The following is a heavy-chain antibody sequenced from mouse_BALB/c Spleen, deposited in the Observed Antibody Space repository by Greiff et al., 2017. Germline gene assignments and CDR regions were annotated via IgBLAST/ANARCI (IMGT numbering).Heavy chain of an antibody. CDR1: GFNIKDYY. CDR3: ARPRYDYDGFAY. D-gene: IGHD2-4*01. CDR2: IDPENGNA. V-gene: IGHV14-1*02. J-gene: IGHJ3*01. Sequence: VQLQQSGAELVRPGALVKLSCKASGFNIKDYYMHWVKQRPEQGLEWIGWIDPENGNAIYDPKFQGKASITADTSSNTAYLQLSSLTSEDTAVYYCARPRYDYDGFAYWGQGTLVTVSA.